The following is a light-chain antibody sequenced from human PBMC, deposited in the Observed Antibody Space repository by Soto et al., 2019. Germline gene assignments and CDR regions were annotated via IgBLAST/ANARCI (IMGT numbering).Light chain of an antibody. J-gene: IGLJ1*01. CDR1: SSDVGAYNY. V-gene: IGLV2-14*03. Sequence: QSALTQPASVSGSPGQSITISCTGTSSDVGAYNYVSWYQQHPGKAPKLMIYDVSNRPSGVYSRFSGSKSGHTASLTISGRQAEDEADYFCNSYTRSNSYVFGNGTKLTVL. CDR2: DVS. CDR3: NSYTRSNSYV.